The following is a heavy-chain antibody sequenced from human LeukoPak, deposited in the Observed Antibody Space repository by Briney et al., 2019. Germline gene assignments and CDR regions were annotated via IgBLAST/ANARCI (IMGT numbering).Heavy chain of an antibody. CDR3: ARVNYYDRSGYYPHDAFDI. D-gene: IGHD3-22*01. J-gene: IGHJ3*02. V-gene: IGHV1-2*07. CDR1: GYTFTGYY. Sequence: ASVTVSCKASGYTFTGYYMHWVRQAPGQGLEWMGWINPNSGGTNYAHNFQGRVTMTRDTSISSAYMELSRLRSDDTAVYYCARVNYYDRSGYYPHDAFDIWGQGTMVTVSS. CDR2: INPNSGGT.